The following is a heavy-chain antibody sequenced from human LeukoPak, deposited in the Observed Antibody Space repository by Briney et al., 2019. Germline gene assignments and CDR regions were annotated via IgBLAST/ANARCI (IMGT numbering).Heavy chain of an antibody. V-gene: IGHV1-18*01. CDR3: ARDLRPYRSSSWYY. CDR1: GYTFTSYD. J-gene: IGHJ4*02. Sequence: ASVKVSCKASGYTFTSYDINWVRQATGQGLEWMGWISAYNGNTNYAQKLQGRVTMTTDTSTSTAYMELRSLRSDDTAVYYCARDLRPYRSSSWYYWGQGTLVTVSS. CDR2: ISAYNGNT. D-gene: IGHD6-13*01.